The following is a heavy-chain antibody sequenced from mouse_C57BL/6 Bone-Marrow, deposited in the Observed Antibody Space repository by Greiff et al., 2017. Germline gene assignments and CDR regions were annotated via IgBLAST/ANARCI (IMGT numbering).Heavy chain of an antibody. CDR1: GFTFSSYA. J-gene: IGHJ3*01. V-gene: IGHV5-4*01. Sequence: EVQLVESGGGLVKPGGSLKFSCAASGFTFSSYAMSWVRQTPEKRLEWVATISDGGSYTYYPDNVKGRFTISRDNAKNNLYLQMSHLKSEDTAMYYCARDPGYDGYYPYWGQGTLVTVSA. CDR3: ARDPGYDGYYPY. CDR2: ISDGGSYT. D-gene: IGHD2-3*01.